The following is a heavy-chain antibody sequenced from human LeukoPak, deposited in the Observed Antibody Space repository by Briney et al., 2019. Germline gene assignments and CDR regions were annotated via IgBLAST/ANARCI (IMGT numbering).Heavy chain of an antibody. D-gene: IGHD1-26*01. Sequence: GGXLRLSCAASGFTFDDYGMSWVRQAPGKGLEWVSGINWNGGSTVYADSVKGRFTISRDNAKNSLYLQMNSLRAEDTALYYCARDRVGPEAYAFDIWGQGTMVTVSS. V-gene: IGHV3-20*04. J-gene: IGHJ3*02. CDR2: INWNGGST. CDR1: GFTFDDYG. CDR3: ARDRVGPEAYAFDI.